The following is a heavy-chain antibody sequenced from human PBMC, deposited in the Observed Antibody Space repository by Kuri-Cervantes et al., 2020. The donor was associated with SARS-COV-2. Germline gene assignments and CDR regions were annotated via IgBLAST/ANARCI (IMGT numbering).Heavy chain of an antibody. J-gene: IGHJ4*02. Sequence: SVKVSCKASGYTFTSYGISWVRQAPGQGLEWMGGIIPILGIANYAQKFQGRVTITADKSTSTAYMELSSLRSEDAAVYYCAITMPRTPYYFDYWGQGTVVTVSS. CDR2: IIPILGIA. CDR1: GYTFTSYG. D-gene: IGHD3-10*01. V-gene: IGHV1-69*10. CDR3: AITMPRTPYYFDY.